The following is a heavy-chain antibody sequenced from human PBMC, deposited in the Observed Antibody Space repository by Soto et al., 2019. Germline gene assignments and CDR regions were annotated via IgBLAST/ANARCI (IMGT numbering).Heavy chain of an antibody. CDR1: GFTFSTYG. Sequence: GGSLRLSCAASGFTFSTYGMHWVRQAPGKGLEWVAVISNDGSNKYYADSVKGRFIISRDDSKNTVYLQMNSLRPEDTAVYYCARDHHNSGWYNVGNYWGRGTLVTVSS. CDR3: ARDHHNSGWYNVGNY. V-gene: IGHV3-30*03. D-gene: IGHD6-13*01. J-gene: IGHJ4*02. CDR2: ISNDGSNK.